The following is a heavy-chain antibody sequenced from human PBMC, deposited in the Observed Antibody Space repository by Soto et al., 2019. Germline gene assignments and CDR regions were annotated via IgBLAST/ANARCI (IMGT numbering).Heavy chain of an antibody. D-gene: IGHD3-3*01. Sequence: ASVKVSCKASGSTFTTYCIHWVRQAPGQGLEWVGIINPSGGGTSYAQNFQGRLTMASDTSTTTAYMELSGLTSEDTAMYYCALWLGHIKTADFWSGPLDRWGQGTPVTVSS. V-gene: IGHV1-46*03. J-gene: IGHJ5*02. CDR1: GSTFTTYC. CDR3: ALWLGHIKTADFWSGPLDR. CDR2: INPSGGGT.